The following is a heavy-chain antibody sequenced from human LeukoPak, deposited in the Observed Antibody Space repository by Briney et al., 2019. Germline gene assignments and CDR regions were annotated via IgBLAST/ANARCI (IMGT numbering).Heavy chain of an antibody. CDR1: GFTLSGFW. Sequence: PGGSLRLSCAVSGFTLSGFWMSWSRQAPGKGLEWVASINSDGSEGYYADVVKGRFTISRDNAKNSLYLQINSLRAEDTAVYYCARSSYSSSSSAWGQGTMVTVSS. CDR3: ARSSYSSSSSA. D-gene: IGHD6-6*01. V-gene: IGHV3-7*03. CDR2: INSDGSEG. J-gene: IGHJ3*01.